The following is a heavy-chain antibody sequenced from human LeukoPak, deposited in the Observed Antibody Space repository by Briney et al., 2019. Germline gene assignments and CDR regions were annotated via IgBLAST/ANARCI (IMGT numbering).Heavy chain of an antibody. Sequence: SVKVSCKASGGTFSPYAINWVRQAPGQGLEWMGGVNPIFGTTNYAADFQGRVTISTDESTTTAYMEVSSLKSEDTAVYYCARGGYSLFDIWGQGTMVTVSS. CDR3: ARGGYSLFDI. D-gene: IGHD5-18*01. J-gene: IGHJ3*02. V-gene: IGHV1-69*05. CDR1: GGTFSPYA. CDR2: VNPIFGTT.